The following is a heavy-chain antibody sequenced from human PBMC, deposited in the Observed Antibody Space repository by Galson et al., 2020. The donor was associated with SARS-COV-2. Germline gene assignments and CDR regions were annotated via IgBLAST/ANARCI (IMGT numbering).Heavy chain of an antibody. V-gene: IGHV4-34*01. CDR1: DGSFSGYY. D-gene: IGHD3-3*01. CDR3: ARGTGDFWSGGDWFDP. Sequence: SEPLSLPCAVYDGSFSGYYWSWIRQPPGKGLEWIGEINHSGSTNYNPSLKSRVTISVDTSKNQFSLKLSSVTAADTAVYYCARGTGDFWSGGDWFDPWGQGSLVAVSS. CDR2: INHSGST. J-gene: IGHJ5*02.